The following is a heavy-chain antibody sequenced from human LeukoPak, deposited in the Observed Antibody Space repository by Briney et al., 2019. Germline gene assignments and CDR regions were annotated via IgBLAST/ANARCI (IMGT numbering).Heavy chain of an antibody. Sequence: PGESLKISCKGSGYSFTSYWIDWVRQMPGKGLEWMGIIYPGDSDTRYSPSFQGQVTISADKSISTAYLQWSSLKASDTAMYYCARLVGYSYGKKNYFDYWGQGTLVTVSS. CDR1: GYSFTSYW. CDR2: IYPGDSDT. V-gene: IGHV5-51*01. J-gene: IGHJ4*02. D-gene: IGHD5-18*01. CDR3: ARLVGYSYGKKNYFDY.